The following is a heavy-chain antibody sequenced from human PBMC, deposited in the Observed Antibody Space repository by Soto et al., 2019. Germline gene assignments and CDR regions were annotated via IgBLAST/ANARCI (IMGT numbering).Heavy chain of an antibody. CDR2: IKGRGDGGTV. CDR3: STEGPIVVGGMGDAFDF. CDR1: GFTFNDAW. V-gene: IGHV3-15*07. Sequence: EVQLVESGGGLVKPGTSLRLSCATSGFTFNDAWMNWVRQAPGKGLEWVGQIKGRGDGGTVDYAEPVKGRFTISRDDSKKMLYLQMKRLKTEDTAVYYCSTEGPIVVGGMGDAFDFWGQGTMVAVSS. D-gene: IGHD1-26*01. J-gene: IGHJ3*01.